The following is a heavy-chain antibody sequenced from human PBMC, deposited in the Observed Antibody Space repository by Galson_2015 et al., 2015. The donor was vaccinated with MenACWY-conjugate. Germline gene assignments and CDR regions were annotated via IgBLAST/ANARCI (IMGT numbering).Heavy chain of an antibody. J-gene: IGHJ6*02. V-gene: IGHV3-48*02. Sequence: SLRLSCAASGFTFSSYSMNWVRQAPGKGLEWVSYISSSSSTIYYADSVKGRFTISRDNAKNSLYLQMNSLRDEDTAVYYCARDAVVVVTEDYYGMDVWGQGTTVTVSS. D-gene: IGHD3-22*01. CDR2: ISSSSSTI. CDR3: ARDAVVVVTEDYYGMDV. CDR1: GFTFSSYS.